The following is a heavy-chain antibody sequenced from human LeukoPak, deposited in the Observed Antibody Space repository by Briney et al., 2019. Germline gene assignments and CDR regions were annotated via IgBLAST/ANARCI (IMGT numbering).Heavy chain of an antibody. CDR3: ARARLLVLSWYEHAFDI. CDR1: GDSVSSNSAA. CDR2: TYYRSKWYN. Sequence: SQTLSLTCAISGDSVSSNSAAWNWIRQSPSRGLEWLGRTYYRSKWYNDYAVSVKSRITINPDTSKNQFSLQLNSVTPEDTAVYYCARARLLVLSWYEHAFDIWGQGTMVTVSS. J-gene: IGHJ3*02. V-gene: IGHV6-1*01. D-gene: IGHD3-16*01.